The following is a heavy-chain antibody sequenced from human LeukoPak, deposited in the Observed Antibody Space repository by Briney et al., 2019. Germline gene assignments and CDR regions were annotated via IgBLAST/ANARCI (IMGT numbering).Heavy chain of an antibody. V-gene: IGHV3-73*01. J-gene: IGHJ6*03. Sequence: GGSLRLSCAASGFTFSGSAMHWVRQASGKGLEWVGRIRSKVNSYATAYAASVKGRFTVSRDDLKNTTYLQMGSLRAEDMAVYYCARVVGATTWPYYYYYMDVWGKGTTVTVSS. CDR3: ARVVGATTWPYYYYYMDV. CDR1: GFTFSGSA. D-gene: IGHD1-26*01. CDR2: IRSKVNSYAT.